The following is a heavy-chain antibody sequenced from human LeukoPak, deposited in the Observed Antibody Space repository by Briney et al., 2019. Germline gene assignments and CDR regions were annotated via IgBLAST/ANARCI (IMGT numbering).Heavy chain of an antibody. Sequence: PSETLSLTCTVSGGSISNYFWSWIRQPPGKGLEWIGYIYYSGSTNYNPSLKSRVTISVDTSKNQFSLKLSSVTAADTAVYYCARGQGRYYGSGVFDYWGQGTLVTVSS. D-gene: IGHD3-10*01. CDR1: GGSISNYF. CDR3: ARGQGRYYGSGVFDY. V-gene: IGHV4-59*01. J-gene: IGHJ4*02. CDR2: IYYSGST.